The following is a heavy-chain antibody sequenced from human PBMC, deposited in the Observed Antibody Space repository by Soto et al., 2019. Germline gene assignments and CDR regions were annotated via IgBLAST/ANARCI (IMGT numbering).Heavy chain of an antibody. Sequence: PGGSLRLSCAASGFTFSSYGMHWVRQAPGKGLEWVAVISYDGSNKYYADSVKGRFTISRDNSKNTLYLQMNSLRSGDTAVYYCARGIGVKDRYNWNYGLWYWFDPWGQGTLVTVSS. CDR2: ISYDGSNK. CDR3: ARGIGVKDRYNWNYGLWYWFDP. CDR1: GFTFSSYG. V-gene: IGHV3-30*03. D-gene: IGHD1-7*01. J-gene: IGHJ5*02.